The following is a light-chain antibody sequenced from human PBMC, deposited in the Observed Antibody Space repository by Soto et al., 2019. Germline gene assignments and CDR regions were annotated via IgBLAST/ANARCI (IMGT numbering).Light chain of an antibody. CDR2: NNN. V-gene: IGLV1-44*01. Sequence: QSVLTQPPSASGTPGQRVTISCYGSSSNIGSNTVNWYQQLPGTAPKLLIYNNNQRPSGVPDRFSGSKSGTSASLAISGLQSEDEADYYCAAWDDSLNGYVFGTGTKVTVL. J-gene: IGLJ1*01. CDR3: AAWDDSLNGYV. CDR1: SSNIGSNT.